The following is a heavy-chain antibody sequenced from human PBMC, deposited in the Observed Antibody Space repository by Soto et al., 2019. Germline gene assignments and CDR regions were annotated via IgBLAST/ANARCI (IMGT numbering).Heavy chain of an antibody. CDR3: ASIILTGYYIDY. CDR2: IYHSGST. CDR1: GGSISSNW. V-gene: IGHV4-4*02. Sequence: SETLCLTCTVSGGSISSNWWSWVRQPPGKGLEWIGEIYHSGSTNYNPSLKSRVTISVDKSKNQFSLKLSSVTAADTAVYYCASIILTGYYIDYWGQGTLVTVSS. D-gene: IGHD3-9*01. J-gene: IGHJ4*02.